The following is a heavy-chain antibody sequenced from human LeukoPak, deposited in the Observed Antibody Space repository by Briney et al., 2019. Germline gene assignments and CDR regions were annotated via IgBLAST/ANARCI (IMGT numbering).Heavy chain of an antibody. D-gene: IGHD1-26*01. CDR2: ISSSGSSI. Sequence: GGSLRLPCAASGFTFSDYYMSWIRQAPGKGLEWVSYISSSGSSIYYADSVKGRFTISRDNAKNSLYLQMNSLRAEDTAVYYCARDGSRPPLVGVLVGAFDIWGQGTMVTVSS. CDR1: GFTFSDYY. V-gene: IGHV3-11*04. CDR3: ARDGSRPPLVGVLVGAFDI. J-gene: IGHJ3*02.